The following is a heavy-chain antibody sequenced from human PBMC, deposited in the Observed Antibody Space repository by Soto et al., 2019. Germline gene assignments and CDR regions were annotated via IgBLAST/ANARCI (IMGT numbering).Heavy chain of an antibody. Sequence: SETLSLTCTVSGDSISDYYWSWIRQPPGKGLEWIGYIYYTGNTDYNPSLKSRLTMSIDTSRNQFTLKLSSVTAADTATYYCATSYGNAWYTDWGQGTQVTVSS. J-gene: IGHJ4*02. V-gene: IGHV4-59*01. D-gene: IGHD6-13*01. CDR3: ATSYGNAWYTD. CDR2: IYYTGNT. CDR1: GDSISDYY.